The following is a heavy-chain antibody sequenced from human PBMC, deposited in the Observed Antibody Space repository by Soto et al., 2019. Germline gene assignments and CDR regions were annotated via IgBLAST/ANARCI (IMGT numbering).Heavy chain of an antibody. CDR3: AKERRLLAAPLHYGMDV. CDR2: ISYDGSNK. Sequence: QVQLVESGGGVVQPGRSLRLSCAASGFTFSSYGMHWVRQAPGKGLEWVAVISYDGSNKYYADSVKGRFTISRDNSKNTLYLQMNSLRAEDTALYYCAKERRLLAAPLHYGMDVWGQGTTVTVSS. J-gene: IGHJ6*02. CDR1: GFTFSSYG. D-gene: IGHD6-6*01. V-gene: IGHV3-30*18.